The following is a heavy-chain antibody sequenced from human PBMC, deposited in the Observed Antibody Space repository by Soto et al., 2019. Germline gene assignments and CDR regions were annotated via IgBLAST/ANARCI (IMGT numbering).Heavy chain of an antibody. V-gene: IGHV3-30*18. CDR2: ISYDGSNK. D-gene: IGHD6-13*01. Sequence: GGSLRLSCAASGFTFSSYGMHWVRQAPGKGLEWVAVISYDGSNKYYADSVKGRFTISRDNSKNTLYLQMNSLRAEDTAVYYCAKDDSSSWYRYGMDVWGQGTTVTVSS. CDR3: AKDDSSSWYRYGMDV. CDR1: GFTFSSYG. J-gene: IGHJ6*02.